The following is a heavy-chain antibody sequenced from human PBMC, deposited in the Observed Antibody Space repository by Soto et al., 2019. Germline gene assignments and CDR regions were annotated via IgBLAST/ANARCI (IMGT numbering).Heavy chain of an antibody. J-gene: IGHJ6*02. V-gene: IGHV1-58*01. CDR1: GFTFTSSA. D-gene: IGHD3-3*01. Sequence: SVKVSCKASGFTFTSSAVQWVRQARGQRLEGIGWIVVGRGNTNYAQKFQERVTITRDMSTSTAYMELSSLRSEDTAVYYYAADSSITIFGGNYYGMDVWGQGTTVTVSS. CDR3: AADSSITIFGGNYYGMDV. CDR2: IVVGRGNT.